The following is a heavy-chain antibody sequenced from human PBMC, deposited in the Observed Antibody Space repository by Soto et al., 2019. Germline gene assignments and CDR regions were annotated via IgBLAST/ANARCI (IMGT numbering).Heavy chain of an antibody. J-gene: IGHJ6*02. V-gene: IGHV5-10-1*01. D-gene: IGHD6-13*01. CDR1: GYSFTSYW. CDR2: IDPSDSYT. CDR3: ARPEAAAGTGYYYYGMDV. Sequence: PGESLKISCKGSGYSFTSYWISWVRQMPGKGLEWMGRIDPSDSYTNYSPSFRGHVTISADKSISTAYLQWSSLKASDTAMYYCARPEAAAGTGYYYYGMDVWGQGTTVTVSS.